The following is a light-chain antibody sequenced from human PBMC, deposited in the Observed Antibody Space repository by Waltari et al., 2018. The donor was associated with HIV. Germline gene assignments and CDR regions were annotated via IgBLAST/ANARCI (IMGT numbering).Light chain of an antibody. V-gene: IGKV1-39*01. J-gene: IGKJ2*01. CDR2: AAS. Sequence: DIQMTQSPSSLSASVGDRVTITCRTSQSISSYLNWFQQKPGKAPKLLIYAASNLQSGVPSRFSVSGSGTDCTLTISSLQPEDFGTYYCQQSYSTPAFGQGTKLEIK. CDR1: QSISSY. CDR3: QQSYSTPA.